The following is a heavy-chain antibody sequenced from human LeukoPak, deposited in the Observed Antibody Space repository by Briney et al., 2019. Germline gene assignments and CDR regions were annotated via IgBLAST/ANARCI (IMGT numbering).Heavy chain of an antibody. D-gene: IGHD3-9*01. Sequence: SETLSLTCTVSGGSISSYYWSWIRQPAGTALEWIGRIYTSGTITYNPSLKSRVTMSVDTSKNQFSLKLSSVTAADTAVYYCARVGAFDDILTGYSGAFDYWGQGTLVTVSS. CDR1: GGSISSYY. CDR2: IYTSGTI. V-gene: IGHV4-4*07. CDR3: ARVGAFDDILTGYSGAFDY. J-gene: IGHJ4*02.